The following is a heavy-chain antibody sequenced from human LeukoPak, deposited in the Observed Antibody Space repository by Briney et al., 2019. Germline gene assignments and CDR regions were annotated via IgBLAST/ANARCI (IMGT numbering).Heavy chain of an antibody. CDR1: ILTFSSYG. D-gene: IGHD2-15*01. CDR2: INNNGDDT. Sequence: GGSLRLSCAASILTFSSYGMRCVRQVPGKGLEWVSAINNNGDDTYYADSVKGRFTISRDNSENTVYLQMNSMRVQDTATYYCTRHLGYCSRGTCYFDFWGQGTLVTVSS. J-gene: IGHJ4*02. V-gene: IGHV3-23*01. CDR3: TRHLGYCSRGTCYFDF.